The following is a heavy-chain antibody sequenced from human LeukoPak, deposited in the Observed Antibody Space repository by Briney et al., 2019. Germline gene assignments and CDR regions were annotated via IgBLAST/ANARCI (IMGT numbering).Heavy chain of an antibody. CDR2: ISDSNNYL. CDR3: GRESYTTVPPTIAVAGHDY. V-gene: IGHV3-21*01. Sequence: GGPLRLSCAASGFTFSTYPMNWLRPAPGKGLEGVSTISDSNNYLYHADPVKGRFTISNDNATNSLDLRINTLSAEDTAVYYCGRESYTTVPPTIAVAGHDYWGQGTLVTVSS. CDR1: GFTFSTYP. J-gene: IGHJ4*02. D-gene: IGHD6-19*01.